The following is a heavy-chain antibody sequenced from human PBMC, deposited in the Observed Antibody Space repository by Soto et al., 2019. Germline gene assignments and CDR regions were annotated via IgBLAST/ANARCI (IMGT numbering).Heavy chain of an antibody. Sequence: QVQLQESGPGLVRPSQTLSLVCSVSGTSITNGDYYWNWIRQPPGKGLEWMGHIFFSGSTSYNPSLESRLTLSLGTSKTQFSLTLTSVTAADTAMYFCARAPHYYDANGLKARAFDIWGRGTGITFSS. CDR1: GTSITNGDYY. CDR3: ARAPHYYDANGLKARAFDI. J-gene: IGHJ3*02. V-gene: IGHV4-30-4*01. D-gene: IGHD3-22*01. CDR2: IFFSGST.